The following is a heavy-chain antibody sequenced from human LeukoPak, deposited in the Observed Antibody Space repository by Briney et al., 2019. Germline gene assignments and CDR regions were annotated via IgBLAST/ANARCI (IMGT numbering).Heavy chain of an antibody. CDR2: MNPNSGNT. Sequence: ASVKVSCKASGYTFTRYDINWVRQATGQGVEWMGWMNPNSGNTGYAQKFQRRVTMTRNTSISTAYIELSSVRSEDTAVYYCARKKIQRNWFDPWGQGTLVTVSS. CDR1: GYTFTRYD. CDR3: ARKKIQRNWFDP. J-gene: IGHJ5*02. D-gene: IGHD5-18*01. V-gene: IGHV1-8*01.